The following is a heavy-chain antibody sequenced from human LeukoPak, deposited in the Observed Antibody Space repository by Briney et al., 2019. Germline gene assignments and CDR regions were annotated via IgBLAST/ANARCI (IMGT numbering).Heavy chain of an antibody. CDR1: GFTFSSYW. CDR2: IKQDGSEK. D-gene: IGHD3-16*01. CDR3: ARDLGLMDY. Sequence: GGSLRLSCEASGFTFSSYWMSWVRQAPGKGLEWVANIKQDGSEKYYVDSVKGRFTISRDNTKNSLYLQMNSLRAEDTAVYYCARDLGLMDYWGQGTLVTVSS. J-gene: IGHJ4*02. V-gene: IGHV3-7*01.